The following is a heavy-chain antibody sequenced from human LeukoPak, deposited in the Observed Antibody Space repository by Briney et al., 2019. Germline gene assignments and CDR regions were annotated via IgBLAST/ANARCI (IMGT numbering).Heavy chain of an antibody. V-gene: IGHV6-1*01. Sequence: SQTLSLTCVISGDSVSSNSACWNWIRQSPSRGLEWLGRTYYRSKWKNDYAPSVRGRITINPDTSKNHFSLQLNSVTPDDTAVYYCARAEGSGSYYAWGQGTLVTVSS. J-gene: IGHJ4*02. CDR2: TYYRSKWKN. D-gene: IGHD3-10*01. CDR3: ARAEGSGSYYA. CDR1: GDSVSSNSAC.